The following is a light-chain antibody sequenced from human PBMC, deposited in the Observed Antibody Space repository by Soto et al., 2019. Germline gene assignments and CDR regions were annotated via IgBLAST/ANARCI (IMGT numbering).Light chain of an antibody. J-gene: IGLJ1*01. CDR3: CSYAGSSTLGGV. V-gene: IGLV2-23*02. CDR2: EVS. Sequence: QSALTQPASVSGSPGQSITISCTGTSSDVGSYNLVSWYQQHPGKAPQLMIYEVSKRPSGVSNRFSGSKSGNTASLTISGLQAEDEADYYCCSYAGSSTLGGVFGTGTKVTVL. CDR1: SSDVGSYNL.